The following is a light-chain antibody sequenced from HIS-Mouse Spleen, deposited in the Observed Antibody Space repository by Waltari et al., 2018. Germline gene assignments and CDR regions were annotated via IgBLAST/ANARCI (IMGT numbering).Light chain of an antibody. J-gene: IGKJ1*01. CDR1: QGISRY. V-gene: IGKV1-9*01. CDR3: QQLNSYPPT. Sequence: DIQLTQSPSFLSASVGDRVTITCRASQGISRYLAWYQQKPGKAPKLLIYAASTLQSGVPSRCSGSGSGTEFTLTISSLQPEDCATYYCQQLNSYPPTFGQGTKVEIK. CDR2: AAS.